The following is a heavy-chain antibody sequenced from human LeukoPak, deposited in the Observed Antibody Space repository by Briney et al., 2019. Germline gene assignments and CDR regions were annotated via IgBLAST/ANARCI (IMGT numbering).Heavy chain of an antibody. D-gene: IGHD2-2*01. V-gene: IGHV4-30-2*02. CDR3: ARLSYCSSISCKYNWFDP. CDR1: GESISRGSYS. J-gene: IGHJ5*02. CDR2: IYYTGST. Sequence: SETLSLTCSVAGESISRGSYSWSWIRQPPGRGLEWIGYIYYTGSTYYNPSLKSRLTISADTSINQFSLKLSSVTAADTAVYYCARLSYCSSISCKYNWFDPWGQGTLVTVSS.